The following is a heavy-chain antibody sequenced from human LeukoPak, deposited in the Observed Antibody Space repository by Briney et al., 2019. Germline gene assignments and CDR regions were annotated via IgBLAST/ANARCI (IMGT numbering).Heavy chain of an antibody. CDR2: LIPIFGTA. V-gene: IGHV1-69*13. J-gene: IGHJ6*02. CDR1: GGTFSSYA. CDR3: ARVTRDDFWSGYSEIYNHYGMDV. D-gene: IGHD3-3*01. Sequence: SVKVSCKASGGTFSSYAISWVRQAPGQGLEWMGGLIPIFGTADYAQKFQARVTITADESTSTAYMELSSLRSEDTAVYYCARVTRDDFWSGYSEIYNHYGMDVWGQGTTVTVSS.